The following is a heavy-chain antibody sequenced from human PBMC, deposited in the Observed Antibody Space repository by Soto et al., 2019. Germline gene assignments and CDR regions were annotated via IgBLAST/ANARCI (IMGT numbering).Heavy chain of an antibody. V-gene: IGHV4-34*01. J-gene: IGHJ6*02. CDR2: INPSGST. CDR3: ARVRQVHYGDFIWKKSSRTYGMDV. Sequence: QVQLQQWGAGLLKPAGTLSLTCAVYGGSFRGYYWSWIRQPPGKGLEWLGEINPSGSTNYNPSLKRRDTISLDTSKDQCSLKLSAVPAADTAVYYCARVRQVHYGDFIWKKSSRTYGMDVWGQGPTVTVSS. CDR1: GGSFRGYY. D-gene: IGHD4-17*01.